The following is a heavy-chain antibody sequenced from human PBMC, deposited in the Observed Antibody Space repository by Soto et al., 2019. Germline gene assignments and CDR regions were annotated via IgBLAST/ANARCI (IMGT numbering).Heavy chain of an antibody. V-gene: IGHV4-59*08. D-gene: IGHD1-26*01. CDR2: IYYSGST. J-gene: IGHJ4*02. Sequence: QVQLQESGPGLVKPSETLSLTCTVSGGSISSYYWSWIRQPPGKGLEWIGYIYYSGSTNYNPSLKXRXPXXVDTSKNQFSLKLSSVTAADTAVYYCARGGGSPGYWGQGTLVTVSS. CDR1: GGSISSYY. CDR3: ARGGGSPGY.